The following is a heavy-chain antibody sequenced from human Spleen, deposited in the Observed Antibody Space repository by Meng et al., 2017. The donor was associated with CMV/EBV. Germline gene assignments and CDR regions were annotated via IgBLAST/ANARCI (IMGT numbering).Heavy chain of an antibody. CDR2: ISYDGSNK. J-gene: IGHJ4*02. V-gene: IGHV3-30*04. CDR3: ARDRLSEPAAIPLDY. D-gene: IGHD2-2*02. Sequence: GESLKISCVASGFTFSTHAMNWVRQAPGKGLEWVAVISYDGSNKYYSDSVKGRFTISRDNSKNTLYLHMNRLRAEDTAVYYCARDRLSEPAAIPLDYWGQGTLVTVSS. CDR1: GFTFSTHA.